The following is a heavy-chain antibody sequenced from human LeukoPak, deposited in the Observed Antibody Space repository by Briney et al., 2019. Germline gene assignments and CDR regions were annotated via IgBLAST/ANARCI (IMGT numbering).Heavy chain of an antibody. J-gene: IGHJ4*02. CDR2: INPSGGST. Sequence: ASVKASCKASGGTFSSYAISWVRQAPGQGLEWMGIINPSGGSTSYAQKFQGRVTMTRDTSTSTVYMELSSLRSEDTAVYYCARGSYSSGWSSSVYYWGQGTLVTVSS. CDR1: GGTFSSYA. CDR3: ARGSYSSGWSSSVYY. D-gene: IGHD6-19*01. V-gene: IGHV1-46*01.